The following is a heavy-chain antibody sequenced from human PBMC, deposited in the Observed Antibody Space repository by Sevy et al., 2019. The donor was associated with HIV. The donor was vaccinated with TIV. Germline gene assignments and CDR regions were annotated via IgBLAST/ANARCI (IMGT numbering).Heavy chain of an antibody. D-gene: IGHD6-19*01. CDR2: ISYDGSNK. CDR3: ARDGYSSGCPDY. Sequence: GGSLRLSCAASGFTFSSYAMHWVRQAPGKGLEWVAVISYDGSNKYYADSVKGRFTISRDNSKNTLYLQMNSLRADDTAVYYCARDGYSSGCPDYWGQGTLVTVSS. V-gene: IGHV3-30-3*01. J-gene: IGHJ4*02. CDR1: GFTFSSYA.